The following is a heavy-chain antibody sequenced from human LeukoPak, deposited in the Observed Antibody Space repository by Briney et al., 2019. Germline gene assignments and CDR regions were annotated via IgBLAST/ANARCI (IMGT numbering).Heavy chain of an antibody. CDR3: ARGEQQLAIDY. Sequence: SETLSLTCAVYGGSFSGYYWSWIRQPPGKGLEWIGEINHSGSTNYNPSLKSRVTISVDTSKNQFSLKLSSVTAADTAVYYCARGEQQLAIDYWGQGTLVTVSS. D-gene: IGHD6-13*01. V-gene: IGHV4-34*01. J-gene: IGHJ4*02. CDR2: INHSGST. CDR1: GGSFSGYY.